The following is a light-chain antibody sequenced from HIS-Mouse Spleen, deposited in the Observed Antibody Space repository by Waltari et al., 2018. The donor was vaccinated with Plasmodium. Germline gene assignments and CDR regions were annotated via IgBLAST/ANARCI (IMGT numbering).Light chain of an antibody. CDR1: ALPKKY. Sequence: SYELTQPPSGSASPGQTARITCTGDALPKKYAYGYHQKSGQAPVLFIYEDSKRPSGIPERFSGSSSETMATLTISGAQVEDEADYYCYSTDSSGNHRVFGGGTKLTVL. J-gene: IGLJ3*02. CDR3: YSTDSSGNHRV. V-gene: IGLV3-10*01. CDR2: EDS.